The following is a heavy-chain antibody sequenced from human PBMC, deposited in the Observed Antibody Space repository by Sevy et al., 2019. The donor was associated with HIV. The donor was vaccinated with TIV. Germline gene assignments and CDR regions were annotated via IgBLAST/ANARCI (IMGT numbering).Heavy chain of an antibody. Sequence: GESLKISCAASGFTFSSYAMSWVRQAPGKGLEWVSAISGSGGSTYYADSVKGRFTISRDNSKNTLYLQMNSLRAEDTAVYYCAKDGDIVSYWGQGTLVTVSS. V-gene: IGHV3-23*01. D-gene: IGHD5-12*01. J-gene: IGHJ4*02. CDR1: GFTFSSYA. CDR2: ISGSGGST. CDR3: AKDGDIVSY.